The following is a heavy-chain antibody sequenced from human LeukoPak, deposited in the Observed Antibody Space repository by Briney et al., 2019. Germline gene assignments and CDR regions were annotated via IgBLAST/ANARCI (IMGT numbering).Heavy chain of an antibody. Sequence: SETLSLTCTVSGGSISSYYWSWIRQPPGKGLEWIGYIYYSGSTNYNPSLKSRVTISVDTSKNQFSLKLSSVTAADTAVYYCARTTIFGVAKIYYFDYWGQGTLVTVSS. D-gene: IGHD3-3*01. V-gene: IGHV4-59*01. CDR3: ARTTIFGVAKIYYFDY. CDR1: GGSISSYY. CDR2: IYYSGST. J-gene: IGHJ4*02.